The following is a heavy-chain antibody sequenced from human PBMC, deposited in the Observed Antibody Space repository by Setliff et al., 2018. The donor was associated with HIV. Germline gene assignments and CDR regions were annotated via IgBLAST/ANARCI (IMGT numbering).Heavy chain of an antibody. V-gene: IGHV3-66*01. CDR2: IYVGDTT. CDR1: GFTFSNAW. Sequence: QPGGSLRLSCAASGFTFSNAWMSWVRQAPGKGLEWVSVIYVGDTTYYADSVKGRFTISRDNAKNSMDLQMNSLRAEDTAIYYCARKLRPGHGVDVWGQGTTVTVSS. J-gene: IGHJ6*02. CDR3: ARKLRPGHGVDV. D-gene: IGHD3-10*01.